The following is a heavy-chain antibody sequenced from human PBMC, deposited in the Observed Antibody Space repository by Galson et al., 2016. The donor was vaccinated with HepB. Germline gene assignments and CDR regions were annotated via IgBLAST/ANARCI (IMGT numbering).Heavy chain of an antibody. CDR2: IYYTGNT. D-gene: IGHD1-26*01. J-gene: IGHJ2*01. CDR3: ARRTHSGTFWYFDL. Sequence: LSLTCNVSGFSISRTSYFWGWIRQPPGKGLEWIATIYYTGNTYYNPSLQSRVTISADTSKNQFSLNLTSVTATDTAIYYCARRTHSGTFWYFDLWGRGTLVSVSS. CDR1: GFSISRTSYF. V-gene: IGHV4-39*01.